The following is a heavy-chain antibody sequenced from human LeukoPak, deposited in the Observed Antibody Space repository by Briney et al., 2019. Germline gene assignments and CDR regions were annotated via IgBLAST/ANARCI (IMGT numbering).Heavy chain of an antibody. D-gene: IGHD4-17*01. J-gene: IGHJ3*02. CDR2: ISWNSGSI. CDR3: AKDMDYGDYERAFDI. CDR1: GFTFDDYA. V-gene: IGHV3-9*01. Sequence: GRSLRLSCAASGFTFDDYAMHWVRQAPGEGLEWVSGISWNSGSIGYADSVKGRFTISRDNAKNSLYLQMNSLRAEDTALYYCAKDMDYGDYERAFDIWGQGTMVTVSS.